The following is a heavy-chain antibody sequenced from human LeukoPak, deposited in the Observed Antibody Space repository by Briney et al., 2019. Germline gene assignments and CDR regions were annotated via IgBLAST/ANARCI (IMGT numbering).Heavy chain of an antibody. CDR2: INQDGSER. CDR1: RFTFSNYW. Sequence: GGSLRLSCAASRFTFSNYWMTWVRQAPGKGLEWVANINQDGSERYYVDSVKGRFTISRDNAKSSLYLQMDSLRAEDTAVYYCARDYMAGATFQIQGPVDYWGQGTLVTVSS. CDR3: ARDYMAGATFQIQGPVDY. V-gene: IGHV3-7*01. J-gene: IGHJ4*02. D-gene: IGHD1-26*01.